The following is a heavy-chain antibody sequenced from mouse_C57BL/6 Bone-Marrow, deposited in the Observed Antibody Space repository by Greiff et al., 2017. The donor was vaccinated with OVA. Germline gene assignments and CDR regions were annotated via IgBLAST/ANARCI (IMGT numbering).Heavy chain of an antibody. V-gene: IGHV5-17*01. J-gene: IGHJ2*01. CDR1: GFTFSDYG. CDR2: ISSGSSTI. Sequence: DVMLVESGGGLVKPGGSLKLSCAASGFTFSDYGMHWVRQAPEKGLEWVAYISSGSSTIYYADTVKGRFTISRDNAKNTLFLQMTSLRSEDTAMYYCARLERRGFDYWGQGTTLTVSS. CDR3: ARLERRGFDY.